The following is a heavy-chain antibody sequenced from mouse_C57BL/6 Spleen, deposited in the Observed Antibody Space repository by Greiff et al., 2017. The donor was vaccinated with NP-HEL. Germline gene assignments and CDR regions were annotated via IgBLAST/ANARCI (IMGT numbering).Heavy chain of an antibody. CDR1: GYTFTSYW. Sequence: VQLQQPGAELVKPGASVKLSCKASGYTFTSYWMHWVKQRPGPGLEWIGMIHPNSGSSNYNEKFKSKATLTVDKSSSTAYMQLSSLTSEDSAVYYCARSEDYPAWFAYWGQGTLVTVSA. CDR2: IHPNSGSS. V-gene: IGHV1-64*01. J-gene: IGHJ3*01. D-gene: IGHD2-4*01. CDR3: ARSEDYPAWFAY.